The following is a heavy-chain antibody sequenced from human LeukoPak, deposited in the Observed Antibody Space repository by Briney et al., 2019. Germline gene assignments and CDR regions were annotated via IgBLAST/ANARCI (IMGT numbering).Heavy chain of an antibody. CDR2: INAGNGNT. Sequence: ASVKVSCKASGYTFTSYAMHWVRQAPGQRLEWMGWINAGNGNTKYSQKFRGRVTITRDTSASTAYMELSSLRSEDTAVYYCARGERYCSSTSCYLVAYNWFDPWGQGTLVTVSS. CDR1: GYTFTSYA. CDR3: ARGERYCSSTSCYLVAYNWFDP. D-gene: IGHD2-2*01. V-gene: IGHV1-3*01. J-gene: IGHJ5*02.